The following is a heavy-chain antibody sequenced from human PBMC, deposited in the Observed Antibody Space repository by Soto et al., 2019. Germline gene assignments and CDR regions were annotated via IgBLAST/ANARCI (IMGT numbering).Heavy chain of an antibody. CDR3: ARSPRYCSSTSCYVDY. D-gene: IGHD2-2*01. CDR1: GGSISSGGYY. V-gene: IGHV4-31*03. Sequence: SEPLSLTYTVSGGSISSGGYYWSWIRQHPGKGLEWIGYIYYSGSTYYNPSLKSRVTISVDTSKNQFSLKLSSVTAADTAVYYCARSPRYCSSTSCYVDYWGQGPLVTVSS. J-gene: IGHJ4*02. CDR2: IYYSGST.